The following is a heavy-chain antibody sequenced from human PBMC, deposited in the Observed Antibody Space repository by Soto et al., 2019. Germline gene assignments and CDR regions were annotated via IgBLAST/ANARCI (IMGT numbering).Heavy chain of an antibody. CDR2: INSDGSST. Sequence: EVQLVESGGGLVQPGGSLRLSCAASGFTFSSYWMHWVRQAPGKGLVWVSCINSDGSSTSYADSVKGRFTISRDNAKNTLYLQMNSLRAEDTAVYYCARANWKSNDAFDIWGQGTMVTVSS. V-gene: IGHV3-74*01. CDR3: ARANWKSNDAFDI. CDR1: GFTFSSYW. D-gene: IGHD1-20*01. J-gene: IGHJ3*02.